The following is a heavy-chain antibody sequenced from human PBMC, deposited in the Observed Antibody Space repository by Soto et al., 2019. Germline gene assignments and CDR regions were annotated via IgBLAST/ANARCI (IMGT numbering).Heavy chain of an antibody. J-gene: IGHJ4*02. CDR3: AAVQNWNYAVDY. Sequence: ASVKVSCKASGYTFTAFGLSWGRQAPGQGLEWMGWISTHNGNANYAQRFQGRVTMTTDTSTSTGYMELRSLRSDDTAVYYCAAVQNWNYAVDYWGQGTLVTVSS. CDR2: ISTHNGNA. D-gene: IGHD1-7*01. V-gene: IGHV1-18*01. CDR1: GYTFTAFG.